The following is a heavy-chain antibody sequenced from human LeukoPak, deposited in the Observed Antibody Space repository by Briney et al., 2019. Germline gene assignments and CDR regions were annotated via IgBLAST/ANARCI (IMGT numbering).Heavy chain of an antibody. CDR1: GFTFSRYA. V-gene: IGHV3-23*01. D-gene: IGHD2-2*01. CDR3: ARGYCSSTSCYPFDY. Sequence: GGSLRLSCEASGFTFSRYALSWVRQAPGRGLEWVSAISGSGSSTYYADSVKGRFTISRDNAKNSLYLQMNSLRAEDTAVYYCARGYCSSTSCYPFDYWGQGTLVTVSS. CDR2: ISGSGSST. J-gene: IGHJ4*02.